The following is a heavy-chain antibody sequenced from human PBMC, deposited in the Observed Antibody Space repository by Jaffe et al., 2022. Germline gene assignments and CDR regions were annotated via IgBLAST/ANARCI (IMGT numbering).Heavy chain of an antibody. CDR3: ARAVNYDFWSGYYSGGVASNYMDV. CDR2: IGTAGDT. CDR1: GFTFSSYD. J-gene: IGHJ6*03. Sequence: EVQLVESGGGLVQPGGSLRLSCAASGFTFSSYDMHWVRQATGKGLEWVSAIGTAGDTYYPGSVKGRFTISRENAKNSLYLQMNSLRAGDTAVYYCARAVNYDFWSGYYSGGVASNYMDVWGKGTTVTVSS. D-gene: IGHD3-3*01. V-gene: IGHV3-13*01.